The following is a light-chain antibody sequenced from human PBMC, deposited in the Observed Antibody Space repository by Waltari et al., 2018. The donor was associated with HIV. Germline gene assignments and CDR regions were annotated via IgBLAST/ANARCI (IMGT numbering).Light chain of an antibody. V-gene: IGLV2-14*01. CDR3: SSYTSSSTLV. J-gene: IGLJ3*02. CDR2: EVS. CDR1: SRDVGGYHF. Sequence: QSALTQPASVSGSPGPSLTISCTGPSRDVGGYHFVSWYQQHPGKPPKLMIYEVSNRPSGVSNRFSGSKSGNTASLTISGLQAEDEADYYCSSYTSSSTLVFGGGTKLTVL.